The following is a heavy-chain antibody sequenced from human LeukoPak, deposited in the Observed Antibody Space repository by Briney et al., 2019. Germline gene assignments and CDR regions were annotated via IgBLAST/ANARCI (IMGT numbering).Heavy chain of an antibody. CDR3: ARLSPDCSGGSCYWFDP. Sequence: ASETLSLTCAVYGGSFSGYYWSWIRQPPGKGLEWIGEINHSGSTNYNPSLKSRVTISVDTSKNQFSLKLSSVTAADTAVYYRARLSPDCSGGSCYWFDPWGQGTLVTVSS. V-gene: IGHV4-34*01. J-gene: IGHJ5*02. D-gene: IGHD2-15*01. CDR2: INHSGST. CDR1: GGSFSGYY.